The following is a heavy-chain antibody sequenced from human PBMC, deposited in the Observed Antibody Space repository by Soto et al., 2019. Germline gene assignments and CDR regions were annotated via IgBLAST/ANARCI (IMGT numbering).Heavy chain of an antibody. V-gene: IGHV1-69*01. CDR1: GGTFSSYA. D-gene: IGHD6-13*01. Sequence: QVQLVQSGAEVKKPGSSVKVSCKASGGTFSSYAISWVRQAPGQGLEWMGGIIPIFGTANYAQKFQGRVTITADESTSTAYMELSSLRSEDTAVYYCARGGSSWPTHYYYGMDVWGQGTTVTVSS. CDR3: ARGGSSWPTHYYYGMDV. J-gene: IGHJ6*02. CDR2: IIPIFGTA.